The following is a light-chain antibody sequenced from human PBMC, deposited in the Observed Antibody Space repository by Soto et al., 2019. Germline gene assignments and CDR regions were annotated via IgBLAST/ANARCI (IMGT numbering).Light chain of an antibody. CDR2: AAS. V-gene: IGKV1-12*01. Sequence: DIQMTQSPSSVSASLGDVVTVTCRASQGISSWLAWYQKKPGKAPKLLIYAASSLQSGVPSRFSGSGSGTDFTLTISSLQPEDCAIYFCQQANSFPITFGQGTRLEIK. CDR3: QQANSFPIT. J-gene: IGKJ5*01. CDR1: QGISSW.